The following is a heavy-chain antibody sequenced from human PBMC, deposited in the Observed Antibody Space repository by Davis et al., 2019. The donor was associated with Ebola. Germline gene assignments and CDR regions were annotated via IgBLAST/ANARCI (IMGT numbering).Heavy chain of an antibody. J-gene: IGHJ4*02. Sequence: GGSLRLSCAASGFRVSGPYMSWVRQAPGKGLEWVAVIWYDGSHKYYADSVKGRFTISRDNSKNTLYLQMNSLRADDTAVYYCAGQPYGSDRYPWDWGQGTLVTVSS. CDR1: GFRVSGPY. D-gene: IGHD3-10*01. V-gene: IGHV3-33*08. CDR3: AGQPYGSDRYPWD. CDR2: IWYDGSHK.